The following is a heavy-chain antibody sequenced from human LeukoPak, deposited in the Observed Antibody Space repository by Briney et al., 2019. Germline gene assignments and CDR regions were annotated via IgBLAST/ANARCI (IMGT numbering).Heavy chain of an antibody. V-gene: IGHV3-74*01. CDR1: EITLSSYW. CDR2: ISYDGHNT. D-gene: IGHD1-14*01. CDR3: GILTLSPG. Sequence: GGSLRLSCAASEITLSSYWIHWVRQAPGKGLVWVSRISYDGHNTNYADSVKGRFTISRDTAKNTLYLQMNSLRVDDTAVYYCGILTLSPGWGQGTLVTVSS. J-gene: IGHJ4*02.